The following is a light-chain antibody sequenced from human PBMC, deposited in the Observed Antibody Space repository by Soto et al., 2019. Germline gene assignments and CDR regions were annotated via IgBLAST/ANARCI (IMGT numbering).Light chain of an antibody. J-gene: IGLJ1*01. CDR1: SSNIGAGYD. Sequence: SVLTQPPSVSGAPGQRVTISCTGSSSNIGAGYDVHWYQQLPGTAPKLLIYGNSNRPSGVPDRFSGSNSGTSASLAITGLQAEDEADYYCQSYDSSLSGSKVFGTGTKLTVL. V-gene: IGLV1-40*01. CDR2: GNS. CDR3: QSYDSSLSGSKV.